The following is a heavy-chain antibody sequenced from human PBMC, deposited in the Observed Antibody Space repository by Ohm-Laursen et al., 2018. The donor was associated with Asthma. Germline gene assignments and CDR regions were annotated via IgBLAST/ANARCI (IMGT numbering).Heavy chain of an antibody. D-gene: IGHD5-24*01. Sequence: SLRLSCTASGFTFSSYSMNWVRQAPGKGLEWVSSISRSSDYIHYADSVKGRFTISRDNAKNSLHLQMNSLRADDTAVYYCAKDRGFEGDGYNLVSWSQGTLVTVSS. V-gene: IGHV3-21*01. CDR3: AKDRGFEGDGYNLVS. CDR2: ISRSSDYI. CDR1: GFTFSSYS. J-gene: IGHJ5*02.